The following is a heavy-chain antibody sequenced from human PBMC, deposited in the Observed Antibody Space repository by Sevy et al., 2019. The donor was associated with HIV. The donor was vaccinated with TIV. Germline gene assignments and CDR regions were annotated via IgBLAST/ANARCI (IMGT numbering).Heavy chain of an antibody. J-gene: IGHJ4*02. D-gene: IGHD3-22*01. CDR2: FDPEDGET. CDR3: ATTKDYYDSSGCPFDY. V-gene: IGHV1-24*01. CDR1: GYTLTELS. Sequence: ASVKVSCKVSGYTLTELSMHWARQAPGKGLEWMGSFDPEDGETIYAQKFQGRVTMTEDTSADTAYMELSSLRSEDTAVYFCATTKDYYDSSGCPFDYWGQGTLVTVSS.